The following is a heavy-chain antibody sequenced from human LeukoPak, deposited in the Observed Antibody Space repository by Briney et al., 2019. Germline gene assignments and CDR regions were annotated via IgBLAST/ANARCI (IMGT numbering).Heavy chain of an antibody. CDR3: AREDYIVVVPAARGWFDP. J-gene: IGHJ5*02. Sequence: ASVKVSCKASGYTFTSYYMHWVRQAPGQGLEWMRIINPSGGSTSYAQKFQGRVTMTRDMSTSTVYMELSSLRSEDTAVYYCAREDYIVVVPAARGWFDPWGQGTLVTVSS. CDR1: GYTFTSYY. V-gene: IGHV1-46*01. D-gene: IGHD2-2*01. CDR2: INPSGGST.